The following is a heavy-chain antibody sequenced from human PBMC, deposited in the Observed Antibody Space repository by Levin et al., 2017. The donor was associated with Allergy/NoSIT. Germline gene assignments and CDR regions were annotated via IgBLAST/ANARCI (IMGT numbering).Heavy chain of an antibody. CDR3: AVFSLRYGAFDI. CDR2: INHRGST. D-gene: IGHD4-17*01. J-gene: IGHJ3*02. Sequence: SQTLSLTCAMYGGSFGGSYWSWLRQPPGKGLEWIGEINHRGSTTYNPSLKSRVTISIDTSRNQFSVKLNSVTAADTAVYYCAVFSLRYGAFDIWGQGTMVTVSS. V-gene: IGHV4-34*01. CDR1: GGSFGGSY.